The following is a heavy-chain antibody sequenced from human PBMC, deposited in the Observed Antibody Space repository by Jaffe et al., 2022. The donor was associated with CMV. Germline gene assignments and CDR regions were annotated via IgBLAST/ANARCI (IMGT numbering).Heavy chain of an antibody. CDR1: GYSFTSYW. D-gene: IGHD3-3*01. CDR2: IDPSDSYT. V-gene: IGHV5-10-1*03. CDR3: ARLERFLEWLPHTGITLRYYYYYMDV. J-gene: IGHJ6*03. Sequence: EVQLVQSGAEVKKPGESLRISCKGSGYSFTSYWISWVRQMPGKGLEWMGRIDPSDSYTNYSPSFQGHVTISADKSISTAYLQWSSLKASDTAMYYCARLERFLEWLPHTGITLRYYYYYMDVWGKGTTVTVSS.